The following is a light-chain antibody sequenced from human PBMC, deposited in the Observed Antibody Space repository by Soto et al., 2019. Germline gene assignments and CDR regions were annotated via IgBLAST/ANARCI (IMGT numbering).Light chain of an antibody. CDR3: QRYGSSPPHT. CDR2: GAS. CDR1: QNIYNNY. V-gene: IGKV3-20*01. J-gene: IGKJ2*01. Sequence: EIVLTQSPGTLSLSPGEGATLSCRASQNIYNNYLSWYQQKPGQAPRLLISGASSRANGIPDRFSGSGSGTDFTLTISRLEYEDFAVYYCQRYGSSPPHTFGQGTKLEIK.